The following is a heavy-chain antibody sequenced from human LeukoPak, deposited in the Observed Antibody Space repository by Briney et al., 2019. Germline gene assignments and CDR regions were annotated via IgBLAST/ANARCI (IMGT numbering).Heavy chain of an antibody. Sequence: SVKVSCEASGGTFSSYAISWVRQAPGQGLEWMGGIIPIFGTANYAQKFQGRVTITTDESTSTAYMELSSLRSEDTAVYYCARDRSDCSSTSCYTGNWFDPWGQGTLVTVSS. CDR1: GGTFSSYA. CDR3: ARDRSDCSSTSCYTGNWFDP. V-gene: IGHV1-69*05. CDR2: IIPIFGTA. D-gene: IGHD2-2*02. J-gene: IGHJ5*02.